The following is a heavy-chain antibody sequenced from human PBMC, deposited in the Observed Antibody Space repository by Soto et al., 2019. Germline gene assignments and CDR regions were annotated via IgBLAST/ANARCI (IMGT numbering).Heavy chain of an antibody. CDR3: ARDAGGGSYLAY. Sequence: QVQLVQSGGEVKKPGASVKVSCKPSGYTFTNYGISWVRQAPGQGLEWMGWISAFNGNTKYAQKFQGRVTLTTDTSTSTAYMELRSLRYDDTAVYYCARDAGGGSYLAYWVQGTLVTVSS. CDR2: ISAFNGNT. J-gene: IGHJ4*02. CDR1: GYTFTNYG. D-gene: IGHD1-26*01. V-gene: IGHV1-18*01.